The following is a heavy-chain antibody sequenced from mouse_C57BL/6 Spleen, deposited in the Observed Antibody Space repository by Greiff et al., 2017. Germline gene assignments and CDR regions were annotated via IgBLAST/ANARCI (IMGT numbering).Heavy chain of an antibody. CDR3: ARHYYDYDGYFDV. D-gene: IGHD2-4*01. Sequence: VQLQQSGPGLVQPSQSLSITCTVSGFSLTSYGVHWVRQSPGKGLEWLGVIWSGGSTDYNAAFISRLSISKDNSKSQVFFKMNSLQADDTAIYYCARHYYDYDGYFDVWGTGTTVTVSS. CDR2: IWSGGST. CDR1: GFSLTSYG. J-gene: IGHJ1*03. V-gene: IGHV2-2*01.